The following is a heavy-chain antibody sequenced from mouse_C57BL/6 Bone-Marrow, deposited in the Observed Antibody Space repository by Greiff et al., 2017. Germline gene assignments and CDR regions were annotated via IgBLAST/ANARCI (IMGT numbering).Heavy chain of an antibody. CDR3: AKYYDYDWYFDV. D-gene: IGHD2-4*01. CDR1: GYTFTNYW. V-gene: IGHV1-63*01. Sequence: VQLQESGAELVRPGTSVKMSCKASGYTFTNYWIGWAKQRPGHGLEWIGDIYPGGGYTNYNEKFKGKATLTADKSSSTAYMQFSSLTSEDSAIYYCAKYYDYDWYFDVWGTGTTVTVSS. J-gene: IGHJ1*03. CDR2: IYPGGGYT.